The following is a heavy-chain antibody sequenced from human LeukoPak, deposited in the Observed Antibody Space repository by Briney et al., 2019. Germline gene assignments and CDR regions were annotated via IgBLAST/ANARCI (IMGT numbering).Heavy chain of an antibody. CDR3: ARATLAVAATAH. Sequence: EASVKVSCKASGYTFTSYAMHWVRQAPGQRLEWMGWINAGNGNTKYSQKFQGRVTITRDTSASTAYMELSSLRSEDTAVYYCARATLAVAATAHWGQGTLVTVSS. J-gene: IGHJ4*02. V-gene: IGHV1-3*01. CDR1: GYTFTSYA. D-gene: IGHD6-19*01. CDR2: INAGNGNT.